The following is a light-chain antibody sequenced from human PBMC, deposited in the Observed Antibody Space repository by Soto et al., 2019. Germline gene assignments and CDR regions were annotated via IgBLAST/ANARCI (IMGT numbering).Light chain of an antibody. CDR1: QSVGSY. Sequence: EIVLTQSPATLSLSPGERATLSCRASQSVGSYLTWYQQKPGQAPRLLIYETSKRATGIPARFSGSGSGTDFTRTISSLEPEDFAVYYCQQRSSWPRTFGQGTKVEIK. J-gene: IGKJ1*01. CDR3: QQRSSWPRT. CDR2: ETS. V-gene: IGKV3-11*01.